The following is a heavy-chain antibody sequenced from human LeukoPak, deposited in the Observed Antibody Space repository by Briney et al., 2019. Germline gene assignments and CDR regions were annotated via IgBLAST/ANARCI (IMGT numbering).Heavy chain of an antibody. CDR2: IIPIFGTA. D-gene: IGHD3-9*01. CDR1: GGTFSSYA. J-gene: IGHJ5*02. V-gene: IGHV1-69*13. Sequence: GASVKVSCKASGGTFSSYAISWVRQAPGQGLEWMGGIIPIFGTANYAQKFQGRVTITADESRSTAYMELSSLRSEDTAVYYCARANLLYYDILAGFIPGWDEAKQKYNWFDPWGQGTLVTVSS. CDR3: ARANLLYYDILAGFIPGWDEAKQKYNWFDP.